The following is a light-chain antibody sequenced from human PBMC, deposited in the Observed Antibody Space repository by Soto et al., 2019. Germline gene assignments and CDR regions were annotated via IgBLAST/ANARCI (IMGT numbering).Light chain of an antibody. CDR2: AAS. V-gene: IGKV1-8*01. CDR1: QGISSY. CDR3: QQANSFPRT. J-gene: IGKJ4*01. Sequence: AIRMTQSPSSLSASTGDRVTITCRASQGISSYLAWYQQKPGKAPNLLIYAASTLQSGVPSRFSGSGSGTDFTLTISSLQPEDFATYYCQQANSFPRTFGGGTKVDIK.